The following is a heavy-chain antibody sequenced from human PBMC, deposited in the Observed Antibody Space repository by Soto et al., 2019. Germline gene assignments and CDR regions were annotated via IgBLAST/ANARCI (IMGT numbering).Heavy chain of an antibody. J-gene: IGHJ4*02. D-gene: IGHD4-4*01. CDR3: AKDSNKYSSSLRGRYFDY. CDR1: GFPFSSYV. CDR2: ISGGGSNT. Sequence: PGGSLRLSCAASGFPFSSYVMSWVRQAPGKGLEWGSGISGGGSNTFYADSVKGRFTISRDNSKNTLLLQMNSLGAEDTAVYYCAKDSNKYSSSLRGRYFDYWGQGIGVTVSS. V-gene: IGHV3-23*01.